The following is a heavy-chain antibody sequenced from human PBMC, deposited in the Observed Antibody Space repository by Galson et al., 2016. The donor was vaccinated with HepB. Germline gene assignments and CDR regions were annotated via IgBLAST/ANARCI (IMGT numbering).Heavy chain of an antibody. CDR3: AGASSTLITRLPGDY. CDR2: IAGHSGSI. CDR1: GFSFVDYA. J-gene: IGHJ4*02. Sequence: SLRLSCAASGFSFVDYAMHWVRQVPGKGQEGVAGIAGHSGSIGYADSVKGRFTISRDNAKNSLYLQMNSLRPEDTALYFCAGASSTLITRLPGDYWGQGTLVTVSS. D-gene: IGHD1-1*01. V-gene: IGHV3-9*01.